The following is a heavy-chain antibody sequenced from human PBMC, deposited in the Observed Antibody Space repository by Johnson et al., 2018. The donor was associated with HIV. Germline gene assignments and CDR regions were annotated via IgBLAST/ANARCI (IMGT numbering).Heavy chain of an antibody. J-gene: IGHJ3*02. CDR3: ARAGAVGFDAFDI. CDR2: ISYDGSNK. V-gene: IGHV3-30-3*01. D-gene: IGHD6-19*01. CDR1: GFTFSSYA. Sequence: VQLVESGGGVVQPGRSLRLSCAASGFTFSSYAMHWVRQAPGKGLEWVAVISYDGSNKYYADSVKGRFTISRDNSKHTLYLQMGSLRAEDTAVYYFARAGAVGFDAFDIWGQGTMVTVSS.